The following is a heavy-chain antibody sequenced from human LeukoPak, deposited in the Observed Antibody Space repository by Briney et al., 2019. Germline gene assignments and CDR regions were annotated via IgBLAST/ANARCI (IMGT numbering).Heavy chain of an antibody. D-gene: IGHD3-10*01. V-gene: IGHV3-23*01. CDR2: ISDNGGST. Sequence: GGSLRLSCAASGFTFSSYAMSWVRQTPGKGLEWVSGISDNGGSTYYADSVKGRFTISRDNSKNTLYLQMNSLRAEDTAVYYCAKDPVPGSHSFDYWGQGTLVTVSS. CDR3: AKDPVPGSHSFDY. J-gene: IGHJ4*02. CDR1: GFTFSSYA.